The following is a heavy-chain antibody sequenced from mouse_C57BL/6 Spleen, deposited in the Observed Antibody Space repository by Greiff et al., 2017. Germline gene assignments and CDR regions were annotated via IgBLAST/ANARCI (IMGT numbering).Heavy chain of an antibody. CDR1: GYTFTGYW. V-gene: IGHV1-9*01. D-gene: IGHD1-1*01. Sequence: QVQLQQSGAELMKPGASVKLSCKATGYTFTGYWIEWVKQRPGHGLEWIGEILPGSGSTNYNEKFKGKATFTADTSSNTAYMQLSSLTTEDSAFYYCARSYYYGSSYEKAWFAYWGQGTLVTVSA. CDR3: ARSYYYGSSYEKAWFAY. CDR2: ILPGSGST. J-gene: IGHJ3*01.